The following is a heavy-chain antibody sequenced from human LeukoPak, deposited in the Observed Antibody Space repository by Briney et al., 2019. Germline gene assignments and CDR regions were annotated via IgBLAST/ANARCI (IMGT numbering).Heavy chain of an antibody. V-gene: IGHV3-23*01. CDR3: AKVAKYCSSTSCLKGFDY. CDR1: GLTFSSYA. CDR2: ISGSGGST. D-gene: IGHD2-2*01. Sequence: GGSLRLSCAASGLTFSSYAMSWVRQAPGKGLEWVSAISGSGGSTYYADSVKGRFTISRDNSKNTLYLQMNSLRAEDTAVYYCAKVAKYCSSTSCLKGFDYWGQGTLVTVSS. J-gene: IGHJ4*02.